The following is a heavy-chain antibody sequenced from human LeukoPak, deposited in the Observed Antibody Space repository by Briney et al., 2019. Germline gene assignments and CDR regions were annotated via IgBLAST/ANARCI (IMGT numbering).Heavy chain of an antibody. Sequence: PGGSLRLSCAASGFTFSSYEMNWVRQAPGKGLELVSYISSSGSTIYYADSVKGRFTISRDNAENSLYLQMNSLRAEDTAVYYCARFWTYSSSWYIFDYWGQGTLVTVSS. J-gene: IGHJ4*02. CDR2: ISSSGSTI. CDR1: GFTFSSYE. V-gene: IGHV3-48*03. CDR3: ARFWTYSSSWYIFDY. D-gene: IGHD6-13*01.